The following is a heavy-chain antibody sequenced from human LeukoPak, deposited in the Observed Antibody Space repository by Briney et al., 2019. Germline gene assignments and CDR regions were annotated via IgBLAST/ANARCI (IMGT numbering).Heavy chain of an antibody. CDR3: ARDFIYYDFWSGYPPRYGMDV. CDR1: GFTFSSYW. D-gene: IGHD3-3*01. V-gene: IGHV3-74*01. CDR2: INIDGSST. J-gene: IGHJ6*02. Sequence: GGSLRLSCAASGFTFSSYWMHWVRQAPGKGLVWVSRINIDGSSTSYADSVKGRFTISRDNAKNTLYLQMNSLRAEDTAVYYCARDFIYYDFWSGYPPRYGMDVWGQGTTVTVSS.